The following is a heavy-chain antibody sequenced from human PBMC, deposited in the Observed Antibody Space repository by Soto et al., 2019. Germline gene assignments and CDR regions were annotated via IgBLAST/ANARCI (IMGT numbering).Heavy chain of an antibody. CDR3: ARLSMLRGVSSFDN. CDR2: VNPSVGAT. D-gene: IGHD3-10*01. V-gene: IGHV1-46*02. J-gene: IGHJ4*02. CDR1: EYSFYNFY. Sequence: QVQLVQSGAAVRMSGDSVTVSCKASEYSFYNFYIHWVRQAPGKGFEWMGVVNPSVGATRYALNFQGRVTLTRETTTTTIYMQLTSLTSEDTAVYYCARLSMLRGVSSFDNWGQGTLLTVSS.